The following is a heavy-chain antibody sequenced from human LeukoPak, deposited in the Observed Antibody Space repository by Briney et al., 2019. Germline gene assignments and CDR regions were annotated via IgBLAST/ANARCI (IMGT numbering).Heavy chain of an antibody. CDR1: GFTFSSYG. CDR2: IGYDGSNK. D-gene: IGHD1-26*01. J-gene: IGHJ4*02. V-gene: IGHV3-33*01. Sequence: GGSLRLSCAASGFTFSSYGMDWVRQAPGEGLEGGAVIGYDGSNKYYADSVKGRFTSARDNCKDTLDLQMHSLRAEDTSVYHCARDPTYYLPYGYFDSWGQGTLVPVSS. CDR3: ARDPTYYLPYGYFDS.